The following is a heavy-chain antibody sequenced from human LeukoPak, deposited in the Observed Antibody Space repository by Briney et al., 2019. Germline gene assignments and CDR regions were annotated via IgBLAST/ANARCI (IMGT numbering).Heavy chain of an antibody. CDR2: ISYDGSNK. CDR1: GFTFSSYT. J-gene: IGHJ4*02. V-gene: IGHV3-30-3*01. CDR3: ARDEGYGPNY. Sequence: GGSLRLSCAASGFTFSSYTMHWVRQAPGKGLEWVAVISYDGSNKYYADSVKGRFTISRDNSKNTLYLQMNSLRAEDTAVYYCARDEGYGPNYWGQGTLVTVSS. D-gene: IGHD4-17*01.